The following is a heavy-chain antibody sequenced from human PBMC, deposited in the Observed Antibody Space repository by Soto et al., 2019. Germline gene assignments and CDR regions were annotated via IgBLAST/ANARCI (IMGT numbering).Heavy chain of an antibody. CDR1: GGTFSSYA. D-gene: IGHD6-13*01. CDR2: IIPIFGTA. Sequence: ASVKVSCKASGGTFSSYAISWVRQAPGQGLEWMGGIIPIFGTANYAQKFQGRVTITADESTSTAYMELSSLRSEDTAVYYCASHEYSSSWYGVYYYGMDVWGQGTTVTVSS. V-gene: IGHV1-69*13. CDR3: ASHEYSSSWYGVYYYGMDV. J-gene: IGHJ6*02.